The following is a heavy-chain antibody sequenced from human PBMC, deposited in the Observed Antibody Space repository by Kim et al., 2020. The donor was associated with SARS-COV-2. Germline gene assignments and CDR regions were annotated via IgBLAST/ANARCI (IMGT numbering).Heavy chain of an antibody. CDR1: GGSIRSGNYF. V-gene: IGHV4-31*03. D-gene: IGHD6-19*01. CDR2: IHQSGTT. Sequence: SETLSLTCTVSGGSIRSGNYFWMWIRQHPGKGLEWIGFIHQSGTTQYNPSLRSRLTISLDSSKNQFSLKLTSVTAADTAVYYCARGGVVAGTSYYFDYWGQGTLVT. CDR3: ARGGVVAGTSYYFDY. J-gene: IGHJ4*02.